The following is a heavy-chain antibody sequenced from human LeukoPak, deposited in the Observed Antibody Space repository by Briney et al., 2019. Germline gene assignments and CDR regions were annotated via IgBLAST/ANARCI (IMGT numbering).Heavy chain of an antibody. CDR2: IYYSGST. D-gene: IGHD2-15*01. CDR3: ARGYCSGGSCYSGPDAFDI. CDR1: GGSISRYY. J-gene: IGHJ3*02. Sequence: PSETLSLTCTVSGGSISRYYWIWIRQPPGKGLEWIGYIYYSGSTNYNPSLKSRVTISVDTSKNQFSLKLSSVTAADTAVYYCARGYCSGGSCYSGPDAFDIWGQGTMVTVSS. V-gene: IGHV4-59*01.